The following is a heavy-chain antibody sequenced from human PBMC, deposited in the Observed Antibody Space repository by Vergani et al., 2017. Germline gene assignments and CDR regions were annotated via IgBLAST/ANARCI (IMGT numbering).Heavy chain of an antibody. J-gene: IGHJ6*03. V-gene: IGHV3-23*01. CDR3: AKSLVLYYYYYMDV. D-gene: IGHD6-13*01. Sequence: EVQLLESGGGLVQPGGSLRLSCAASGFTFSSYDMSWVRQAPGKGLEWVSAISGSGGSTYYADYVKGRFTISRDNSKNTLYLQMNRLRAEDTAVYYCAKSLVLYYYYYMDVWGKGTTVTVSS. CDR2: ISGSGGST. CDR1: GFTFSSYD.